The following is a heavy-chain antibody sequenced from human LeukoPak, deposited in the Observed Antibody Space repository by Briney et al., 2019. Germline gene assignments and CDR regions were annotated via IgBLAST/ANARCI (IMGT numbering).Heavy chain of an antibody. D-gene: IGHD1-26*01. Sequence: GGSLRLSCAGSGFTLSSYWMHWVRQGPGKGLVWVSRIYSEGRRTTYADSVRGRFTISGDNAKNTLYLQMNSLRADDTAVYYCERSGRGGAFDIWGRGTMVTVSS. CDR3: ERSGRGGAFDI. CDR1: GFTLSSYW. V-gene: IGHV3-74*01. CDR2: IYSEGRRT. J-gene: IGHJ3*02.